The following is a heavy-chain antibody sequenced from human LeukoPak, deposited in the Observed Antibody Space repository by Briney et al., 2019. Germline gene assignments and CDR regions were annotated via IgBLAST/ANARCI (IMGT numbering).Heavy chain of an antibody. V-gene: IGHV3-30*03. CDR2: ISYDGSNK. CDR3: GGDFDY. J-gene: IGHJ4*02. CDR1: GFTFSSYG. Sequence: EGSLRLSCAASGFTFSSYGMHWVRQAPGKGLEWVAVISYDGSNKYYADSVKGRFTISRDNSKNTLYLQMNSLRAEDTAVYYCGGDFDYWGQGTLVTVSS.